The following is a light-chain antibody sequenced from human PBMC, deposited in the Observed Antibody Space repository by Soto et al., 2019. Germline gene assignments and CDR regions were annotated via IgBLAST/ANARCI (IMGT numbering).Light chain of an antibody. CDR2: EVN. CDR1: SSDIGVYEY. J-gene: IGLJ1*01. Sequence: QAALTQPASVSGSPGQSITISCTGTSSDIGVYEYVSWYQQHPGKAPKLMIYEVNNRPSGVSNRFSGSKSGNTASLTISGLQAEDEADYYCSSYTRSSSLYVFGTGTKVTVL. CDR3: SSYTRSSSLYV. V-gene: IGLV2-14*01.